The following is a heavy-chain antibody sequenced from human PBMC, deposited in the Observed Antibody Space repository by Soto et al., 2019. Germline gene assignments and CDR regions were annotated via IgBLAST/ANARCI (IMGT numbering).Heavy chain of an antibody. V-gene: IGHV3-23*01. CDR1: GFTFSSYA. CDR3: AKGEPITMVRGVISPFDY. Sequence: GGSLRLSCAASGFTFSSYAMSWVRQAPGKGLEWVSAISGSGGSTYYADSVKGRFTISRDNSKNTLYLQMNSLRAEDTAVYYCAKGEPITMVRGVISPFDYWGQGTLVTVSS. J-gene: IGHJ4*02. CDR2: ISGSGGST. D-gene: IGHD3-10*01.